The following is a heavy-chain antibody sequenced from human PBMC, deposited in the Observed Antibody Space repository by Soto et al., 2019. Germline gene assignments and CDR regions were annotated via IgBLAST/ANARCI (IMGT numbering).Heavy chain of an antibody. D-gene: IGHD4-4*01. J-gene: IGHJ6*02. V-gene: IGHV1-69*13. CDR2: IIPIFGTA. CDR1: GGTFSSYA. CDR3: ARYDYSNYGRVYYGMDV. Sequence: ASVKVSCKASGGTFSSYAISWVRQAPGQGLEWMGGIIPIFGTANYAQKFQGRVTITADESTSTAYMELSSLRSEDTAVYYCARYDYSNYGRVYYGMDVWGQGTTVTVSS.